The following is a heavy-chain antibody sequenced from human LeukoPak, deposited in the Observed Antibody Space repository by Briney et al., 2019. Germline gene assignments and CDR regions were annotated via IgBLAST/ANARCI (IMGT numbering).Heavy chain of an antibody. V-gene: IGHV1-18*01. CDR3: ARDRPYGSGCDPPFDY. CDR2: ISAYNGNT. CDR1: GYTFTSYG. Sequence: ASVKVSCKASGYTFTSYGISWVRQAPGQGLEWMGWISAYNGNTNYAQKLQGRVTMTTDTSTSTAYMELRSLRSDDTAVYYCARDRPYGSGCDPPFDYWGQGTLVTVSS. J-gene: IGHJ4*02. D-gene: IGHD5-12*01.